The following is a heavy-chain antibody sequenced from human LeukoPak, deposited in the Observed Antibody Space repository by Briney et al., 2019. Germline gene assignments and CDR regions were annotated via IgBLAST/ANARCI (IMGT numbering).Heavy chain of an antibody. CDR2: IYYSGST. D-gene: IGHD2-2*01. J-gene: IGHJ4*02. CDR1: GGSISSYY. V-gene: IGHV4-59*01. CDR3: ARIYCSSTSCLDY. Sequence: SSETLSLTCTGSGGSISSYYWSWIRQPPGKGLEWIGYIYYSGSTNYNPSLKSRVTISVDTSKNQFSLKLSSVIAADTAVYYCARIYCSSTSCLDYWGQGTLVTVSS.